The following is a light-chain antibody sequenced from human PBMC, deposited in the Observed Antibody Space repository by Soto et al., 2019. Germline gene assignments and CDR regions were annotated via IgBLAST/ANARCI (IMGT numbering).Light chain of an antibody. CDR2: GAS. Sequence: RASQSVSSYLAWYQQKPGQAPRLLIFGASARPTGIPARIIGSGPGTEYTLSLRTLQSDESAVPFCQHHHSWAGTLGPGTKVDIK. CDR1: QSVSSY. V-gene: IGKV3-15*01. J-gene: IGKJ1*01. CDR3: QHHHSWAGT.